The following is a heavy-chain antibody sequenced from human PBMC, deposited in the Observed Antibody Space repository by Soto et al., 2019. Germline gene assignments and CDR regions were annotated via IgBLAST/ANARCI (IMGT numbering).Heavy chain of an antibody. J-gene: IGHJ4*02. D-gene: IGHD3-10*01. V-gene: IGHV4-30-2*01. CDR2: IYHSGST. CDR1: GGSISSGGYS. CDR3: ARAITMVRGKYYFDY. Sequence: QLQLQESGSGLEKPSQTLSLTCAVSGGSISSGGYSWSWIRQPPGKGLEWIGYIYHSGSTYYNPSLKSRVTISVDRSKNQFSLKLSSVTAADTAVYYCARAITMVRGKYYFDYWGQGTLVTVSS.